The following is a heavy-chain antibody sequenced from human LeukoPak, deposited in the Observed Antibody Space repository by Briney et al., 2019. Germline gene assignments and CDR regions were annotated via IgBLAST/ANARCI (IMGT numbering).Heavy chain of an antibody. Sequence: GGSLRLSCATSGFSFTTYSMNWVRQAPGKGLEWVSSISVSATYINYADSVKGRFTISRDNAKNSLYLQMKSLRAEDTAVYYCARVVYSGNYHVGESDYWGQGTLVTVSS. CDR2: ISVSATYI. CDR3: ARVVYSGNYHVGESDY. V-gene: IGHV3-21*06. J-gene: IGHJ4*02. CDR1: GFSFTTYS. D-gene: IGHD1-26*01.